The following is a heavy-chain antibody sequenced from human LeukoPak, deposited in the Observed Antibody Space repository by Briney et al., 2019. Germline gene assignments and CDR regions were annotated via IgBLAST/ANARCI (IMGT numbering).Heavy chain of an antibody. CDR3: ARDRAWDYLDS. CDR2: ISSDGGKK. Sequence: PGGSLRLSCAASGFTFSIYSMNWVRQAPGKGLEWVAVISSDGGKKSYADSVKGRFTISRDNSKNTLYLQMDSLRVEDTAIYYCARDRAWDYLDSWDQGPLVTVSS. CDR1: GFTFSIYS. D-gene: IGHD1-26*01. J-gene: IGHJ4*02. V-gene: IGHV3-30*03.